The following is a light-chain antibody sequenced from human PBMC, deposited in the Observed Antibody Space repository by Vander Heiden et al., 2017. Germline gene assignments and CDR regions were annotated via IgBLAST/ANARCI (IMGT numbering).Light chain of an antibody. CDR1: QSISNW. V-gene: IGKV1-5*03. J-gene: IGKJ1*01. Sequence: DIQMTQSPSTLSASVGDTVTITCRASQSISNWLAWYQQKPGKPPKLLIYKASTLEIGVPSRISGSGSGTEFALTISSLQSDDFATYYCQQDNNYSRTFGQGTKVEVK. CDR3: QQDNNYSRT. CDR2: KAS.